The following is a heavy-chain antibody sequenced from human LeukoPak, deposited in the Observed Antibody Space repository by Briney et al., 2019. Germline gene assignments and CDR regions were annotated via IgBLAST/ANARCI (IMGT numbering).Heavy chain of an antibody. CDR2: ISGSGAGT. J-gene: IGHJ4*02. V-gene: IGHV3-23*01. D-gene: IGHD6-19*01. CDR3: AKSHSVAVAGTYSTYYFDS. Sequence: GESLRLSCAASGFTFSSFAMSWVRQAPGRGLEWVSSISGSGAGTYYADSVKGRFTISRDNSRNTLYLQMSSLRAEDTAVYYCAKSHSVAVAGTYSTYYFDSWGQGTLVTVSS. CDR1: GFTFSSFA.